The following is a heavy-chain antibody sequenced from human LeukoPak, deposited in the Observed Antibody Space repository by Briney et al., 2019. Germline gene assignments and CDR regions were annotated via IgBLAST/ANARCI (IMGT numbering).Heavy chain of an antibody. CDR2: IYHSGST. V-gene: IGHV4-38-2*02. Sequence: SETLSLTCTVSGYSNSSGYYWGWIRPPPGKGLEWIGSIYHSGSTYYNPSLKSRVTISVDTSKNQFSLKLSSVTAADTAVYYCARSRANAFDIWGQGTMVTVSS. CDR3: ARSRANAFDI. CDR1: GYSNSSGYY. J-gene: IGHJ3*02.